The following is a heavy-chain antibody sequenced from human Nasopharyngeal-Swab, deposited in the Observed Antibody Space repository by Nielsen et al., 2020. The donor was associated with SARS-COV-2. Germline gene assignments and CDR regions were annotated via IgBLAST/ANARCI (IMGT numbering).Heavy chain of an antibody. J-gene: IGHJ2*01. V-gene: IGHV3-11*04. CDR3: ARDWDGDYDYYFDL. Sequence: WIRQPPGKGLEWISFISSGGTTIYYADSVKGRFTISRDNAKNSLYLQMNSLRAEDTAMYYCARDWDGDYDYYFDLWGRGTPVTVSS. D-gene: IGHD4-17*01. CDR2: ISSGGTTI.